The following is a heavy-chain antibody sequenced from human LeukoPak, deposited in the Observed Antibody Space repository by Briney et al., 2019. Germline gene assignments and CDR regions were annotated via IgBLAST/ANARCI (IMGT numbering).Heavy chain of an antibody. Sequence: GGSLRLSCAASGFSFSNYWMNWVRQAPGKGLEWVAVIWYVGSNKYYADSVKGRFTISRDNSKNTLYLQMNSLRAEDTAVYYCARADFNSALDVDYWGQGTLVTVSS. CDR3: ARADFNSALDVDY. D-gene: IGHD4-23*01. CDR2: IWYVGSNK. V-gene: IGHV3-33*08. CDR1: GFSFSNYW. J-gene: IGHJ4*02.